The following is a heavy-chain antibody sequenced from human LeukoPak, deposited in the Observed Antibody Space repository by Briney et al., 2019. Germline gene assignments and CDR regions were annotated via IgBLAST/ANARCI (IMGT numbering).Heavy chain of an antibody. CDR3: ATAGSRLQSNWFDP. V-gene: IGHV1-24*01. CDR1: GYTLTELS. CDR2: FDPEDGET. D-gene: IGHD4-11*01. Sequence: ASVKVSCKVSGYTLTELSIHWVRQAPGKGLEWMGGFDPEDGETIFAQKFQGRVTMTEDTSIDTAYMELRSLTSEDTAVYYCATAGSRLQSNWFDPWGQGTLVTVSS. J-gene: IGHJ5*02.